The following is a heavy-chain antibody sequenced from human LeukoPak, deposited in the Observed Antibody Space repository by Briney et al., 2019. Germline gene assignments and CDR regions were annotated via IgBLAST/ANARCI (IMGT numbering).Heavy chain of an antibody. CDR1: GFTFSNAW. J-gene: IGHJ4*02. CDR3: AKYFDWLLSSGDGAPPPPYYFDY. Sequence: QAGGSLRLSCAASGFTFSNAWMSWVRQAPGKGLEWVSAISDSGGSTYYADSVKGRFTISRDNSKNTLYLQMNSLRAEDTAVYYCAKYFDWLLSSGDGAPPPPYYFDYWGQGTLVTVSS. CDR2: ISDSGGST. D-gene: IGHD3-9*01. V-gene: IGHV3-23*01.